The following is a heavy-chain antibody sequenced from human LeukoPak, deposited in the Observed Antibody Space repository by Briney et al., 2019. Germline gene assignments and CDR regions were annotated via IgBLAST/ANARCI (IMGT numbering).Heavy chain of an antibody. CDR1: GYTFINFA. J-gene: IGHJ4*02. CDR2: INTDTGNP. CDR3: ARKVIGTGVFNY. Sequence: ASVKVSCKASGYTFINFAINWGRQAPGQRPEWMGWINTDTGNPTYAQGFTGRFVFSLDTSVSTAYLQISSLKPEDTAVYYCARKVIGTGVFNYWGQGTLVTVSS. V-gene: IGHV7-4-1*02. D-gene: IGHD2-21*01.